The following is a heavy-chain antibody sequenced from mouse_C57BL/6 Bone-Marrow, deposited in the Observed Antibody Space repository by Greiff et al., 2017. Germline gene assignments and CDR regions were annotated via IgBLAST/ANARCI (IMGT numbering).Heavy chain of an antibody. J-gene: IGHJ3*01. CDR2: IYPRGGNT. CDR1: GYTFTSYG. V-gene: IGHV1-81*01. Sequence: QVQLQQSGAELARPGASVKLSCKASGYTFTSYGISWVKQRTGKGLEWIGEIYPRGGNTYYNEKVKGKATLTADKSYSTAYMELRSLTSEDSAVYFCARGQLSLRFAYWGQGTLVTVSA. D-gene: IGHD3-2*02. CDR3: ARGQLSLRFAY.